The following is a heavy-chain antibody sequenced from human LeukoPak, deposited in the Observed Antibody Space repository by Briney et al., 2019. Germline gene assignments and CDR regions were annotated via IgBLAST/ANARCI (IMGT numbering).Heavy chain of an antibody. V-gene: IGHV4-59*08. Sequence: SETLSLTCTVSGGSISNYYWSWIRQPPGKGLEWIGYVYYTGSTSYNPSLKSRVTISGDTSKNQFSLKLSSVTAADTAVYYCTRLGIGVVPSAMLGDYYFDYWGQGTLVTVSS. CDR2: VYYTGST. D-gene: IGHD2-2*01. J-gene: IGHJ4*02. CDR3: TRLGIGVVPSAMLGDYYFDY. CDR1: GGSISNYY.